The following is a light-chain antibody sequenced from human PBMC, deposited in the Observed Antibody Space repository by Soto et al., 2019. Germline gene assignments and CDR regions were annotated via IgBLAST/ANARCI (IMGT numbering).Light chain of an antibody. J-gene: IGKJ1*01. CDR1: QSISSNY. Sequence: DIVMTQSPGTLSLSPGERATLSCRASQSISSNYLAWYQQKPGQSPRLLIYGASSRATGIPDRFSGRGSGTDFAITISRLEPEDFAVYFCQQDGTSPRTFGQGTKVEIK. CDR2: GAS. CDR3: QQDGTSPRT. V-gene: IGKV3-20*01.